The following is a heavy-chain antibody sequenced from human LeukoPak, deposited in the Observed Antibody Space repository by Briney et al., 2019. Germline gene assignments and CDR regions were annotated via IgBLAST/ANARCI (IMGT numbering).Heavy chain of an antibody. CDR1: GGSISSGSYY. CDR3: ARGGYYDSSGYYTDVDY. V-gene: IGHV4-61*02. J-gene: IGHJ4*02. CDR2: IYTSGST. Sequence: SETLSLTCTVSGGSISSGSYYWSWIRQPAGKGLEWIGRIYTSGSTNYNPSLKSRVTISVDTSKNQFSLKLSSVTAADTAVYYCARGGYYDSSGYYTDVDYWGQGTLVTVSS. D-gene: IGHD3-22*01.